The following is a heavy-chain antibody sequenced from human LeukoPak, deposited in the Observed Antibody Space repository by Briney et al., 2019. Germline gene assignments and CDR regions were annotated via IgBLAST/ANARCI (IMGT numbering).Heavy chain of an antibody. CDR2: ISGSGGST. V-gene: IGHV3-23*01. Sequence: PGGSLRLSCAASGFTFSSYAMSWVRQAPGKGLEWVSAISGSGGSTYYADSVKGRFTISRDNSKNTLYLQMNSLRAEDTAVYYCAKDFAEYSGYDFDAFDIWGQGTMVTVSS. J-gene: IGHJ3*02. CDR3: AKDFAEYSGYDFDAFDI. D-gene: IGHD5-12*01. CDR1: GFTFSSYA.